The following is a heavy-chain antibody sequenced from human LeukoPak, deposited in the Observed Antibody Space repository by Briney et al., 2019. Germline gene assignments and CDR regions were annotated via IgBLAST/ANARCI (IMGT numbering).Heavy chain of an antibody. J-gene: IGHJ4*02. D-gene: IGHD3-22*01. CDR1: GYTFIDSV. CDR2: INAGNGNT. CDR3: ARGSYYDSSGYYFGHYFDY. V-gene: IGHV1-3*03. Sequence: ASVKVSCKGAGYTFIDSVIHWVRQAPGQRLEWMGWINAGNGNTEYSQEFQGRVTISRDTSASTAYMELSSLRSVDMAVYYCARGSYYDSSGYYFGHYFDYWGQGTLVTVSS.